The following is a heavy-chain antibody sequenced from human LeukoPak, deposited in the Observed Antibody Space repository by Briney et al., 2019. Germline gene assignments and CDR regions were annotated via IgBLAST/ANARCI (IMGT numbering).Heavy chain of an antibody. CDR1: GGSISNFY. D-gene: IGHD6-6*01. CDR3: ARWVVSLVAFDI. V-gene: IGHV4-59*01. Sequence: PSETLSLTCTVSGGSISNFYWSWIRQFPGKGLEWIGYIYYSGSTKYNPSLKSRVTISVDTSKNQFPLKLTSVTAADTAVYYCARWVVSLVAFDIWGQGTMVTVSS. J-gene: IGHJ3*02. CDR2: IYYSGST.